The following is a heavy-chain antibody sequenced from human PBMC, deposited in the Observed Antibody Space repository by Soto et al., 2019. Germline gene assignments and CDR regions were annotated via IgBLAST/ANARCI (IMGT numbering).Heavy chain of an antibody. V-gene: IGHV1-18*01. CDR2: ISAYNGNT. J-gene: IGHJ4*02. CDR1: GYTFTTYG. Sequence: QVRLVQSGPEVKEPGASVKVSCKTSGYTFTTYGFSWVRQAPGQGLEWMGWISAYNGNTNYAQKVQGRVTLTTDTSTTTGYMELRSLRFDDTAVYYCARVGHGGYSGATVDFWGQGTLVTVSS. D-gene: IGHD1-26*01. CDR3: ARVGHGGYSGATVDF.